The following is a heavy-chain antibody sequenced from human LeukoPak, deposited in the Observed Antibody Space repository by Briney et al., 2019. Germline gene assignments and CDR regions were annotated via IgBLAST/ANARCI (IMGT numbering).Heavy chain of an antibody. CDR2: INTNTANP. J-gene: IGHJ3*02. CDR1: GDTFIGSY. V-gene: IGHV7-4-1*02. Sequence: ASVKVSCKASGDTFIGSYIHWVRQAPGQGLEWMGWINTNTANPTYAQGFTGRFVFSLDTSVSTAYLQISSLKAEDTAVYYCARAHGPQWAFDIWGQGTAVTVSS. D-gene: IGHD6-19*01. CDR3: ARAHGPQWAFDI.